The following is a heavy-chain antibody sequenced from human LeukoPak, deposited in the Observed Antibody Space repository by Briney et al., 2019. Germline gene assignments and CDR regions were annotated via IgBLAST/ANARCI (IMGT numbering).Heavy chain of an antibody. J-gene: IGHJ6*03. CDR3: ARAIAAAGTPRVFGNYYYYYMDV. Sequence: ASVKVSCEASGGTFSSYAISWVRQAPGQGLEWMGRIIPIFGTANYAQKFQGRVTITTDESTSTAYMELSSLRSEDTAVYYCARAIAAAGTPRVFGNYYYYYMDVWGKGTTVTVSS. V-gene: IGHV1-69*05. D-gene: IGHD6-13*01. CDR2: IIPIFGTA. CDR1: GGTFSSYA.